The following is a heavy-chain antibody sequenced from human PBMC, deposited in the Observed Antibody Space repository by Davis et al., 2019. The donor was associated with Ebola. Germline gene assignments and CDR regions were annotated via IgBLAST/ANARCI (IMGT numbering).Heavy chain of an antibody. CDR2: ISGSGGST. J-gene: IGHJ6*04. V-gene: IGHV3-23*01. D-gene: IGHD3-3*01. Sequence: GESLKISCAASGFTFSSHAMSWVRPAPGKGLEWVSAISGSGGSTYYADSVKGRFTISRDTSKQTLYLQMNSLRAEDTAVYYCAKSGLSFGVVKYHYGMDVWGKGTTVTVSS. CDR3: AKSGLSFGVVKYHYGMDV. CDR1: GFTFSSHA.